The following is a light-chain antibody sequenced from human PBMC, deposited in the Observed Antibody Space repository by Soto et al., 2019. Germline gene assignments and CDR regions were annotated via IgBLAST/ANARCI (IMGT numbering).Light chain of an antibody. CDR3: CSYAGSSTR. CDR1: SSDVGSYNL. J-gene: IGLJ2*01. CDR2: EGS. V-gene: IGLV2-23*01. Sequence: SALTQPASVSGSPGQSITISCTGTSSDVGSYNLVSWYQQHPGKAPKLMIYEGSKRPSGVSNRFSGSKSGNTASLTISGLQAEDEADYYCCSYAGSSTRFGGGTQLTVL.